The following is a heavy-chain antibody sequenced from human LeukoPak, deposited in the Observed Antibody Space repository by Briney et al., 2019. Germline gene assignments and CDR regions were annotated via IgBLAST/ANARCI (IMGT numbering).Heavy chain of an antibody. D-gene: IGHD3-10*01. CDR3: AGDRYYGSGRYNYFDY. J-gene: IGHJ4*02. CDR2: ISSSSSYT. CDR1: GFTFSDYY. Sequence: PGGSLRLSCAASGFTFSDYYMSWIRQAPGKGLEWVSYISSSSSYTNYADSVKGRFTISRDNSKNTLYLQMNSLRPEDTAVFYCAGDRYYGSGRYNYFDYWGQGTLVTVSS. V-gene: IGHV3-11*06.